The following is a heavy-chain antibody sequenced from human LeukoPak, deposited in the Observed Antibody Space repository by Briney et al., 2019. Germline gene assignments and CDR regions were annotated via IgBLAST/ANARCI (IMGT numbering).Heavy chain of an antibody. CDR1: GGSISSSSYY. Sequence: PSETLSLTCTVSGGSISSSSYYWGWIRQPPGKGLEWIGSIYYSGSTYYNPSLKSRVTISVDTSKNQFSLKLSSVTAADTAVYYCARERDSGYDWPYFDYWGQGTLVTVSS. D-gene: IGHD5-12*01. J-gene: IGHJ4*02. CDR2: IYYSGST. CDR3: ARERDSGYDWPYFDY. V-gene: IGHV4-39*07.